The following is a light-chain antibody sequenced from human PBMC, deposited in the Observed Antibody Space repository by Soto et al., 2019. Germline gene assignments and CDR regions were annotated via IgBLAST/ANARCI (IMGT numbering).Light chain of an antibody. J-gene: IGKJ5*01. CDR1: QDIRNF. CDR2: DAS. Sequence: VENRETNTCLATQDIRNFFNWYQQKPGTAPHLLIYDASSLATGVPSRFSGSGSGTDFTLTISFLPPEDFVTYYCQHYDYLPLSFGQG. CDR3: QHYDYLPLS. V-gene: IGKV1-33*01.